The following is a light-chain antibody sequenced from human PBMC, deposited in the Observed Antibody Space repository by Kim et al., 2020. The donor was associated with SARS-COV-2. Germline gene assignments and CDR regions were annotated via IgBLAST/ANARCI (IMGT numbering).Light chain of an antibody. CDR3: QVLDTRSQNPL. CDR2: YDL. J-gene: IGLJ3*02. V-gene: IGLV3-21*04. Sequence: GEAARFPGGGDNIGSKSVHWYQLKPGQATVLIIYYDLDRPSGIPERFAGANSGNTATLTIERVEAGDEAYYYCQVLDTRSQNPLFGGGTQLTVL. CDR1: NIGSKS.